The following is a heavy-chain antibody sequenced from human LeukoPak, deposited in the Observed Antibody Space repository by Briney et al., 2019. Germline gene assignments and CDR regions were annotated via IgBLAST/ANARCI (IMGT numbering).Heavy chain of an antibody. CDR1: GFTFSSDW. V-gene: IGHV3-7*01. Sequence: GGSLRLSCAASGFTFSSDWMSWVRQAPGKGLEWVANIKQDGSEKYYVDSVKGRFTISRDNAKNSLYLQMNSLRAEDTAVYYCARGGDAYNSVDFDYWGQGTLVTVSS. D-gene: IGHD5-24*01. CDR3: ARGGDAYNSVDFDY. CDR2: IKQDGSEK. J-gene: IGHJ4*02.